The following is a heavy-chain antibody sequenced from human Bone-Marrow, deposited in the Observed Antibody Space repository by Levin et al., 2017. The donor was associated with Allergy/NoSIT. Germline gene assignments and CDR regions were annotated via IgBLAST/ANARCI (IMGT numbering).Heavy chain of an antibody. CDR2: VKQDGSEK. J-gene: IGHJ4*02. V-gene: IGHV3-7*04. CDR3: ARADSAGTPFY. CDR1: GLTISKHG. D-gene: IGHD3-10*01. Sequence: GLTISKHGMDLVRQEPGKGLEWVANVKQDGSEKYYVDSVKGRFTISRDNAKNSLYLQMNSLKTEDTAVYYCARADSAGTPFYWGQGTLVTVSS.